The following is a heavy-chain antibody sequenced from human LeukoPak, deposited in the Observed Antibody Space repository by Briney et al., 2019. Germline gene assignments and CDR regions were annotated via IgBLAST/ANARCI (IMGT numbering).Heavy chain of an antibody. Sequence: GGSLRLSCTASGVTLSSYAMTWARQAPGKGLEWVSGISGGGVTTYYADSVKGRFTISRDNSKNTLYLQMNSLRADDTAIYYCARNQQLGGHSYYYYGMDVWGQGTTVTVSS. CDR3: ARNQQLGGHSYYYYGMDV. CDR2: ISGGGVTT. J-gene: IGHJ6*02. CDR1: GVTLSSYA. D-gene: IGHD3-16*01. V-gene: IGHV3-23*01.